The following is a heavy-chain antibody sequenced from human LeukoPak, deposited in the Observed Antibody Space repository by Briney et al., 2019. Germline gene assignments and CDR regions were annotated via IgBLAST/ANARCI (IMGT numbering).Heavy chain of an antibody. J-gene: IGHJ4*02. CDR2: INQGGREI. CDR3: AVRLVDY. V-gene: IGHV3-7*01. CDR1: GFTFSTYW. D-gene: IGHD2-21*01. Sequence: GGSLRLSCAASGFTFSTYWMTWVRQTPGKGLEWVANINQGGREIYYVDSVKGRFTISRDNAKNSLYLQMNSLGADDTAVYYCAVRLVDYWGQGTLVTVPS.